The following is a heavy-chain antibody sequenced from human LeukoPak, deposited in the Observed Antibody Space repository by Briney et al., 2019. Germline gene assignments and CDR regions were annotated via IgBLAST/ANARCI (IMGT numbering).Heavy chain of an antibody. D-gene: IGHD1-26*01. V-gene: IGHV1-69*04. J-gene: IGHJ6*02. CDR3: ASGMDDYYYYGMDV. CDR1: GGTFSSYA. CDR2: IIPILGIA. Sequence: ASVKVSCKASGGTFSSYAISWVRQAPGQGLEWMGRIIPILGIANYAQKFQGRVTITADKSTSTAYMELSSLRPEDTAVYYCASGMDDYYYYGMDVWGQGTTVTVSS.